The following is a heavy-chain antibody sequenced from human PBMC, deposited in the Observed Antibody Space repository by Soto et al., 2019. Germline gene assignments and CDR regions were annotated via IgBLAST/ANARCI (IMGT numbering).Heavy chain of an antibody. CDR1: GEALGSGQSY. Sequence: QVQLQESGPGLVKSSETLSLICFVSGEALGSGQSYWNWIRQAPGKGLEWIGQTFVTGATKYSASIKSRFNKSVDTTKSLMSLTLTTVTAADSATYFCARGRSDSAGSSFGRRMDVWGQGTTVTVSS. D-gene: IGHD3-10*01. J-gene: IGHJ6*02. CDR2: TFVTGAT. V-gene: IGHV4-61*01. CDR3: ARGRSDSAGSSFGRRMDV.